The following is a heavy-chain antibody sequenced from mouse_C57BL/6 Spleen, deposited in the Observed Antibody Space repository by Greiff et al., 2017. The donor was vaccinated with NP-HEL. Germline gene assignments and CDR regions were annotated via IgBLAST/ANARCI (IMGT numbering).Heavy chain of an antibody. V-gene: IGHV7-3*01. D-gene: IGHD2-3*01. J-gene: IGHJ4*01. CDR3: ARYNGDGYYLFYAMDY. CDR1: GFTFTDYY. CDR2: IRNKANGYTT. Sequence: EVKLLESGGGLVQPGGSLSLSCAASGFTFTDYYMSWVRQPPGQALEWFGFIRNKANGYTTEYSASVKGRFTISRANSQSILYLQMNALRAEDSATYYCARYNGDGYYLFYAMDYWGKGTSVTVSS.